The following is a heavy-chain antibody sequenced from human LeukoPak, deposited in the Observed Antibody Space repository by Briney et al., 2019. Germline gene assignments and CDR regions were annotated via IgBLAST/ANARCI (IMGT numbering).Heavy chain of an antibody. V-gene: IGHV4-59*08. CDR2: IYYSGST. Sequence: SETLSLTCTVSGGSISSYYWSWIRQPPGKGLEWIGYIYYSGSTNYNPSLKSRVTISVDTSKNQFSLKLSSVTAADTAVYYCARAFSNYDLWSGREGAFDIWGQGTLVTVSS. CDR3: ARAFSNYDLWSGREGAFDI. D-gene: IGHD3-3*01. CDR1: GGSISSYY. J-gene: IGHJ4*02.